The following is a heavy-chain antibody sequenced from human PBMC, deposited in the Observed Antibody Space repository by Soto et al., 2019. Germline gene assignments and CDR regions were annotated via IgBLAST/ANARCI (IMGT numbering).Heavy chain of an antibody. CDR1: GFTFSSYW. Sequence: EVQLVESGGGLVQPGGSLRLSCAATGFTFSSYWMHWVRQAPGKGLVWVSRINSDGSSTSYADSVKDRFAISRDNAKNALDLQMNSLRAEDTAVYYCVRTSLVVAAATREDYWGQGTLVTVSS. J-gene: IGHJ4*02. CDR3: VRTSLVVAAATREDY. V-gene: IGHV3-74*01. CDR2: INSDGSST. D-gene: IGHD2-15*01.